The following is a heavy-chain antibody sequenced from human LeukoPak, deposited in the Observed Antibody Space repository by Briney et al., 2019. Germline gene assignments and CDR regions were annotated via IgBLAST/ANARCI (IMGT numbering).Heavy chain of an antibody. CDR2: IIPIFGTA. CDR1: GGTFSSYA. CDR3: AKGGYSYYYYYMDV. J-gene: IGHJ6*03. Sequence: ASVKVSCKASGGTFSSYAISWVRQAPGQGLEWMGGIIPIFGTANYAQKFQGGVTITADKSTSTAYMELSSLRSEDTAVYYCAKGGYSYYYYYMDVWGKGTTVTVSS. V-gene: IGHV1-69*06. D-gene: IGHD6-25*01.